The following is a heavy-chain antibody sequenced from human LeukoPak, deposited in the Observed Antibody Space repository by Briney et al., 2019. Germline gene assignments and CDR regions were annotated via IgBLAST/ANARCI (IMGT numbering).Heavy chain of an antibody. V-gene: IGHV4-34*01. CDR3: ARGRIAKIVVVHSFSYGMDV. CDR1: GGSFTDYF. D-gene: IGHD3-22*01. Sequence: SETLSLTCTVFGGSFTDYFRTWIRHSPGKGLEWIGKINDYTGDSKYNPSLNSRVSISLEKSKNQLSLELRSVTAADTAVYYCARGRIAKIVVVHSFSYGMDVWGQGTTVTVSS. J-gene: IGHJ6*02. CDR2: INDYTGDS.